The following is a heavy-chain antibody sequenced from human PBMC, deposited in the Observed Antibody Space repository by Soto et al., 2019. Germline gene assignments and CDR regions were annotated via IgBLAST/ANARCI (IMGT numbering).Heavy chain of an antibody. CDR3: ARVTYDSLDY. Sequence: SETLSLTCDVSGFSISSGYYWGWIRQPPGKGLEWIGSIYHSGTTYYSPSLKSRAAISVDTSKNQLSLKLSSVTAADTAVYYCARVTYDSLDYWGQGTLVTVSS. CDR1: GFSISSGYY. J-gene: IGHJ4*02. V-gene: IGHV4-38-2*01. CDR2: IYHSGTT. D-gene: IGHD3-22*01.